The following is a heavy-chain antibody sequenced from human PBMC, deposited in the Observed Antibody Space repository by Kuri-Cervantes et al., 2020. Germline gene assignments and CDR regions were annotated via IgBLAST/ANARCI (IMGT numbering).Heavy chain of an antibody. D-gene: IGHD2-2*01. CDR1: GYTFTSYY. V-gene: IGHV1-46*01. CDR2: INPSGGST. Sequence: ASVKVSCKASGYTFTSYYMHWVRQAPGQGLEWMGIINPSGGSTSYAQKFQGRVTMTRDTSTSTVYMELSSLRSEDTAVYYCARGRDIVVVPAYGLIFDYWGQGTLVTVSS. J-gene: IGHJ4*02. CDR3: ARGRDIVVVPAYGLIFDY.